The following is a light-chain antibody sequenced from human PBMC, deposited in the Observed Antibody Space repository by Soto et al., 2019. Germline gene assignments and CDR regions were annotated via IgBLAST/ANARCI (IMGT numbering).Light chain of an antibody. V-gene: IGLV2-14*03. Sequence: QSVRTQPASVSGSPGQSITISCTGSSSDVGGYDFVSWYQHHPGKAPRLMIYDVSHRPSGVSDRFSASKSGNTASLTISGLLAADEADYYCSSYTSISTYVFGTGTKVTVL. J-gene: IGLJ1*01. CDR2: DVS. CDR3: SSYTSISTYV. CDR1: SSDVGGYDF.